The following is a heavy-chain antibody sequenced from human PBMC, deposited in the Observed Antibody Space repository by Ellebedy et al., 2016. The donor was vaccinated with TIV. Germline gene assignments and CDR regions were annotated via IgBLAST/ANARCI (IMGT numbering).Heavy chain of an antibody. Sequence: PGGSLRLSCAGSGFSFSSYALTWVRQAPGKGLEWVAGISFSGDSTYYGDSVKGRFTISRDNSRNTLYLQMNSLRAEDTAVYYCARGHNHYYYGMDVWGQGTTVTVSS. D-gene: IGHD1-14*01. CDR1: GFSFSSYA. CDR2: ISFSGDST. CDR3: ARGHNHYYYGMDV. V-gene: IGHV3-23*01. J-gene: IGHJ6*02.